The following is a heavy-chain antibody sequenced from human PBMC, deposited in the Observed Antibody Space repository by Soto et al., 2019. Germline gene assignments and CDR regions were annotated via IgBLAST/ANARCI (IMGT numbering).Heavy chain of an antibody. CDR3: ARGIAVAGPFDI. D-gene: IGHD6-19*01. CDR2: IIPILGIA. J-gene: IGHJ3*02. V-gene: IGHV1-69*02. CDR1: GGTFSSYT. Sequence: SVKVSCKASGGTFSSYTISWVRQAPGQGLEWMGRIIPILGIANYAQKFQGRVTITADKSTSTAYMELSSLRSEDTAVYYCARGIAVAGPFDIWGQGTMVTVSS.